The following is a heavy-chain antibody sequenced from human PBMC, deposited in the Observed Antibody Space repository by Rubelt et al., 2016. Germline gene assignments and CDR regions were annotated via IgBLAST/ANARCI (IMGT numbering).Heavy chain of an antibody. CDR3: ARATPDHFAWFLYYYGMDV. D-gene: IGHD3-9*01. CDR1: GGSFSGYY. J-gene: IGHJ6*02. Sequence: QVQLQQWGAGLLKPSETLSLTCAVYGGSFSGYYWSWIRQPPGKGLEWIGEINHSGSTNYNPSLKSRFSISVDTSKNQFSLKLSSVAAADTAVYYCARATPDHFAWFLYYYGMDVWGQGTTVTVSS. V-gene: IGHV4-34*01. CDR2: INHSGST.